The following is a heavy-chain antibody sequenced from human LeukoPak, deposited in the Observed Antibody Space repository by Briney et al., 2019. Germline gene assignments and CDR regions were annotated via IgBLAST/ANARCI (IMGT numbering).Heavy chain of an antibody. J-gene: IGHJ4*02. D-gene: IGHD3-22*01. CDR3: ARKGGYSSGYYY. V-gene: IGHV3-7*01. Sequence: GGSLRLSCAASGFTFSSYSMNWVRQAPGKGLEWVANIKQDGSEKDYVDSVKGRFTISRDNTNNSLYLQMDSLRVEDTAVYYCARKGGYSSGYYYWGQGTLVTVSS. CDR1: GFTFSSYS. CDR2: IKQDGSEK.